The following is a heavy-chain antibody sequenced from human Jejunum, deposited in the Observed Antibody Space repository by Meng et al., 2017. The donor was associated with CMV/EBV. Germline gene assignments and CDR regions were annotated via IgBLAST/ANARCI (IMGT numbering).Heavy chain of an antibody. Sequence: QVQLGQAGSELKKPGASVKVSCKASGYTFTRYPMNWVRQAPGQGLEWMGWISTNTGNPTYAQGFTGRFVFSVDTSVSTAYLQISSLKAEDTAVYYCGTLKYTSGFYGPAYWGQGALVTVSS. CDR2: ISTNTGNP. CDR3: GTLKYTSGFYGPAY. V-gene: IGHV7-4-1*02. D-gene: IGHD6-19*01. J-gene: IGHJ4*02. CDR1: GYTFTRYP.